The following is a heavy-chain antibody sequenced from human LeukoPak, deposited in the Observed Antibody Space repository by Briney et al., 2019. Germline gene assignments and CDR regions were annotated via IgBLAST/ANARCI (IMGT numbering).Heavy chain of an antibody. CDR2: ISSSGSTK. D-gene: IGHD4-23*01. V-gene: IGHV3-11*01. J-gene: IGHJ1*01. Sequence: GGSLTLSCPASGFTYSDYYMSWIRQAPGKGLEWVAYISSSGSTKYYAASVKGRITISRDNAKNSLYLQMNSLRAEDTAVYYCARPLFLRWYPAGYWGQRTLVTVSS. CDR3: ARPLFLRWYPAGY. CDR1: GFTYSDYY.